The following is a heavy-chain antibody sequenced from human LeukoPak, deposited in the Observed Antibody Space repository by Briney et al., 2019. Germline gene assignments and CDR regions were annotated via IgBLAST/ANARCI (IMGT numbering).Heavy chain of an antibody. CDR3: TAGLVSRFDY. Sequence: KTGGSLRLSCATSGFTFSSAWVTWVRQAPGKGLEWVGRIKSKTDGGTTDYAAPVKGRFTISRDDSKNTVYLEMNSLKTEDTAVYSCTAGLVSRFDYWGQGTLVTVSS. D-gene: IGHD6-19*01. V-gene: IGHV3-15*01. CDR2: IKSKTDGGTT. J-gene: IGHJ4*02. CDR1: GFTFSSAW.